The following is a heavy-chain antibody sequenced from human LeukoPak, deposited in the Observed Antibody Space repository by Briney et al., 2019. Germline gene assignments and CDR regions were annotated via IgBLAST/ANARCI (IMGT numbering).Heavy chain of an antibody. Sequence: GGSLRLSCAASGFTFSSYWMTWFRQAPGKGLEWVANIKQDGSEKYYVDSVKGRFTISRDNAKSSLFLQMNSLRVEDTAVYYCARNRLVGGIDPWGQGTLVTVSS. CDR2: IKQDGSEK. V-gene: IGHV3-7*01. CDR1: GFTFSSYW. D-gene: IGHD1-14*01. CDR3: ARNRLVGGIDP. J-gene: IGHJ5*02.